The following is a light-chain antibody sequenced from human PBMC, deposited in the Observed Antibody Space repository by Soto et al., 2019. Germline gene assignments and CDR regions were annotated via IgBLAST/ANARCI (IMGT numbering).Light chain of an antibody. Sequence: DIQMTQSPSTLSASVGDRVSITRRASETIYNWLASYQQNPGKAPKLLISKASNLQRGVPSRFSGSGSGTAFTLTISSLQPDDFATYFCQQYNTYSPFSVGGGTKVDI. CDR1: ETIYNW. CDR2: KAS. V-gene: IGKV1-5*03. CDR3: QQYNTYSPFS. J-gene: IGKJ4*01.